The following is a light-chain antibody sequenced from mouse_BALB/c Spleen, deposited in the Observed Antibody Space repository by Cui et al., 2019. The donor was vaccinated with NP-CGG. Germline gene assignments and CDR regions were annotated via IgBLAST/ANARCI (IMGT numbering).Light chain of an antibody. CDR2: GTN. CDR1: TGAVTTINY. Sequence: QPVLTQESAPTTSPGETVTLTCRSSTGAVTTINYANWVQEKPDHLFTGLIGGTNNRVPGVPARFSGSLIGDKAALTITGAQTEDEAIYFCALWYSNHWVFGGGTKLTVL. J-gene: IGLJ1*01. CDR3: ALWYSNHWV. V-gene: IGLV1*01.